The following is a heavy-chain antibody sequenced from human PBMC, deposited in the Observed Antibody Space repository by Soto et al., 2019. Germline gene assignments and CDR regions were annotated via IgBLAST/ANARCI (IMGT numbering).Heavy chain of an antibody. CDR3: ARLNYGQLATNWFDP. CDR1: GYSFTSYW. D-gene: IGHD3-10*01. CDR2: IDPSDSYT. Sequence: PGESLKISCKGSGYSFTSYWISWVRQMPGKGMEWMGRIDPSDSYTNYSPSFQGHVTISADKSISTAYLQWSSLKASDTAMYYCARLNYGQLATNWFDPWGQGTLVTGSS. V-gene: IGHV5-10-1*01. J-gene: IGHJ5*02.